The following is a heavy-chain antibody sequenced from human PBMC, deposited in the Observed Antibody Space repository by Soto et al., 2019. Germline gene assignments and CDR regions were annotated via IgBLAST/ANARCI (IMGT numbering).Heavy chain of an antibody. CDR2: IYYSGST. CDR1: GGSISSGDYY. J-gene: IGHJ4*02. CDR3: ARVASQNYDFWSGYEDY. D-gene: IGHD3-3*01. V-gene: IGHV4-30-4*01. Sequence: KPSETLSLTCTVSGGSISSGDYYWSWIRQPPGKGLEWIGYIYYSGSTYYNPSLKSRVTISVDTSKNQFSLKLSSVTAADTAVYYCARVASQNYDFWSGYEDYWGQGTLVTVS.